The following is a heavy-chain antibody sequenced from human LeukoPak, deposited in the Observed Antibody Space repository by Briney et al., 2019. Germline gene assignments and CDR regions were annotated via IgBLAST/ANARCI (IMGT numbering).Heavy chain of an antibody. V-gene: IGHV3-30*04. D-gene: IGHD1-1*01. CDR2: ISYDGSNK. J-gene: IGHJ4*02. Sequence: GGSLRLSCAASGFTFSNYAMHWVRQAPGKGLEWVAVISYDGSNKYYADSVKSRFTISRDNSKNTLNLQMNSLRPEDTAVYYCARDQLGFEYWGQGTLVTVSS. CDR3: ARDQLGFEY. CDR1: GFTFSNYA.